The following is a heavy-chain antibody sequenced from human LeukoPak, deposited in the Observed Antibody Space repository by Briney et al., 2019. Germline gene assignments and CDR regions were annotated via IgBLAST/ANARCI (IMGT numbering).Heavy chain of an antibody. V-gene: IGHV4-34*01. J-gene: IGHJ4*02. CDR2: INHSGST. CDR3: ASRASRWSPLVY. D-gene: IGHD2-15*01. Sequence: SETLSLTCAVYGGSFSGYYWSWIRQPPGKGLEWIGEINHSGSTNYNPSLKSRVTISVDTSKNQFSLKLSSVTAADTAVYYCASRASRWSPLVYWGQGTLVTVAP. CDR1: GGSFSGYY.